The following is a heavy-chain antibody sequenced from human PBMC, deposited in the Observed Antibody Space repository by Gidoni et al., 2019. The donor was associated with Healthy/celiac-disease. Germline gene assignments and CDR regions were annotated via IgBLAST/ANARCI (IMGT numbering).Heavy chain of an antibody. D-gene: IGHD2-2*01. CDR2: IGGRGGST. CDR3: AKGGGYQRPRGVGFDY. Sequence: EVQLLESGGGLVQPGGSLRLSCAASGFTFSSYAMSWVRQAPGKGLGWGSAIGGRGGSTYYGDSGKGRFTISRDNTKNTLWLQMNSRRAEETAVYYSAKGGGYQRPRGVGFDYWGQGTLVTVSS. J-gene: IGHJ4*02. CDR1: GFTFSSYA. V-gene: IGHV3-23*01.